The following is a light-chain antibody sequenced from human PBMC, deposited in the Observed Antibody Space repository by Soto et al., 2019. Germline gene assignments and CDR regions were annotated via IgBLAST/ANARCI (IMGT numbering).Light chain of an antibody. J-gene: IGLJ1*01. CDR2: DVS. CDR3: CSYAGSYTYV. CDR1: SSDVGGYNY. V-gene: IGLV2-11*01. Sequence: QSVLTQPRSVSGSPGQSVTISCTGTSSDVGGYNYVSWYQQYSGKAPKLVIYDVSKRPSGVPDRFSGSKSANTASLTISGLQAEDEADYYCCSYAGSYTYVLGTGTKVTVL.